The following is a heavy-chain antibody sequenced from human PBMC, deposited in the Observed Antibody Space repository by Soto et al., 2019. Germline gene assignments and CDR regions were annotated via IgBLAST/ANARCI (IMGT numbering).Heavy chain of an antibody. D-gene: IGHD6-13*01. CDR3: ASNAAGFGTNTEVFDI. Sequence: ASVKVSCKASGYTFTGYYIHWVRLAPGQGLEWMGWINPNSGGTNYAQKFQGWVTMTRDTSTSTAYMELSSLRSEDTAVYYCASNAAGFGTNTEVFDIWGQGTMVTVSS. V-gene: IGHV1-2*04. CDR1: GYTFTGYY. J-gene: IGHJ3*02. CDR2: INPNSGGT.